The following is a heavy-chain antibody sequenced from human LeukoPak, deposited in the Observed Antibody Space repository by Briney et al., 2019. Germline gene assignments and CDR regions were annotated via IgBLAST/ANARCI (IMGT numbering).Heavy chain of an antibody. D-gene: IGHD3-16*01. V-gene: IGHV4-4*07. Sequence: SETLSLTCTVSGGSISSYYWIWIRQPAGKGLEWIGRIYTSGSTNFNPSLRSRVTMSVDMSKNQFSLQLTPVTAADTAVYYCARRAGDAYYFDYWGQGTLVTVSS. CDR3: ARRAGDAYYFDY. J-gene: IGHJ4*02. CDR1: GGSISSYY. CDR2: IYTSGST.